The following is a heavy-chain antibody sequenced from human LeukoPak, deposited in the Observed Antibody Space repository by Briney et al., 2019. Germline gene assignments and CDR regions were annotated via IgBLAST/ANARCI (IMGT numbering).Heavy chain of an antibody. CDR2: IIAIFGTA. CDR3: ARASVAGLYFDY. CDR1: GGTFSSYA. D-gene: IGHD6-19*01. V-gene: IGHV1-69*13. J-gene: IGHJ4*02. Sequence: SVKVSCKASGGTFSSYAISWVRQAPGQGLEWLGGIIAIFGTANYAQKFQGRVTITADESTSTAYMELSSLRSEDTAVYYCARASVAGLYFDYWGQGTLVTVSS.